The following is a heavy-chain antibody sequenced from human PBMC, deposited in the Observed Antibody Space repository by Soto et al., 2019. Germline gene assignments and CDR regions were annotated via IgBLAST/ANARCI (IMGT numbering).Heavy chain of an antibody. V-gene: IGHV3-33*01. D-gene: IGHD3-16*01. Sequence: QVQLVESGGGVVQPGRSLRLSCAASGFTFSSYGMHWVRQAPGKGLEWVAVIWYDGSNKYYADSVKGRFTISRDNSKNTLYLQKNSLRAEDTAVYYCARDLLNGARRYFDLWGRGTLVTVSS. J-gene: IGHJ2*01. CDR1: GFTFSSYG. CDR2: IWYDGSNK. CDR3: ARDLLNGARRYFDL.